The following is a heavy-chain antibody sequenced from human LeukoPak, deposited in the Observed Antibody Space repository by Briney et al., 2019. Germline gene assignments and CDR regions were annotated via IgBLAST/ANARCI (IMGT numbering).Heavy chain of an antibody. Sequence: SETLSLTCSVSRDSISTGDYYWSWIRQAPGTGLEGIGYIFYSGNRFYNPSLQRRLTISMDTSKNQFSLKLSSVTAADTAVYYCARVSGTCFLPPCYFDYWGQGILVTVSS. J-gene: IGHJ4*02. V-gene: IGHV4-30-4*01. CDR1: RDSISTGDYY. D-gene: IGHD2-15*01. CDR2: IFYSGNR. CDR3: ARVSGTCFLPPCYFDY.